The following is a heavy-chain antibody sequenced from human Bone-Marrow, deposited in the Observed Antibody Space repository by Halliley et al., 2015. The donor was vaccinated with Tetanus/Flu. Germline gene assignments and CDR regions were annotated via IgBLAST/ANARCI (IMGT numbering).Heavy chain of an antibody. Sequence: SLRLSCVVSGFTFSTHWMHWVRQVPGKGLVWVSRINSDGRTTDSADSVKGRLTISRDNAKHTVFLQRNSRRAEDRAVYYCVRPSKTLALMDVWGQGPTVPVS. CDR1: GFTFSTHW. D-gene: IGHD4-4*01. J-gene: IGHJ6*02. CDR2: INSDGRTT. V-gene: IGHV3-74*01. CDR3: VRPSKTLALMDV.